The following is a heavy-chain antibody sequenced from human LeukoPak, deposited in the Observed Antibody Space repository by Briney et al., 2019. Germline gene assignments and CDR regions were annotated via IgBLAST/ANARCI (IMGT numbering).Heavy chain of an antibody. Sequence: PGGSMRLSCAATGFTFSSYAMRSVRQAPGKGLQWVSAISCSGGSTYYADSVKGRFTTSRDNSKNTLYLQMNSLRAEDTAIYYCAKLSDSRGYYYWSVIDYWGQGTLVTVSS. CDR1: GFTFSSYA. CDR3: AKLSDSRGYYYWSVIDY. CDR2: ISCSGGST. V-gene: IGHV3-23*01. J-gene: IGHJ4*02. D-gene: IGHD3-22*01.